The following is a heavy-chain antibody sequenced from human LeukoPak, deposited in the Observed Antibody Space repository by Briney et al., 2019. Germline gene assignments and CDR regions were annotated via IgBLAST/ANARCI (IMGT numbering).Heavy chain of an antibody. Sequence: GGSLRLSRAASGFTLSSYSMNWVRQAPGKGLEWVSYTSSSSSTIYYADSVKGRFTISRDNAKNSLYLQMNSLRDEDTAVYYCAIYNYYDSSGYYYFDYWGQGTLVTVSS. CDR1: GFTLSSYS. J-gene: IGHJ4*02. V-gene: IGHV3-48*02. D-gene: IGHD3-22*01. CDR3: AIYNYYDSSGYYYFDY. CDR2: TSSSSSTI.